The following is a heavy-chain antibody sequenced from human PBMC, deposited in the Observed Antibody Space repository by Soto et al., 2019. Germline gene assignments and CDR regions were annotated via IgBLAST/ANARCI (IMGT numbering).Heavy chain of an antibody. V-gene: IGHV4-31*03. CDR3: ARPKRGYSYGYDY. Sequence: TLSLTCTVSGCSFSSGGYYWCWIRQHPGKGLEWIGYIYYSGSTYYNPSLKSRVTISVDTSKNQFSLKLSSVTAADTAVYYCARPKRGYSYGYDYWGQGTLVTVPS. J-gene: IGHJ4*02. CDR2: IYYSGST. D-gene: IGHD5-18*01. CDR1: GCSFSSGGYY.